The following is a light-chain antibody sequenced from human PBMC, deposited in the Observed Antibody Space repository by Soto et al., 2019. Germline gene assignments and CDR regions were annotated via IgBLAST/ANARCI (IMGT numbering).Light chain of an antibody. J-gene: IGKJ4*01. CDR3: QQYNTWPPLT. V-gene: IGKV3-15*01. Sequence: EIVMTQSPATLSVSPGERATLSCRASQSVSSNLAWYQQKPGQAPRLLLVGASNRATAIPARFPGSGSGTEFTLTISSLQSEDFAVYYGQQYNTWPPLTFGGGTQVEIK. CDR2: GAS. CDR1: QSVSSN.